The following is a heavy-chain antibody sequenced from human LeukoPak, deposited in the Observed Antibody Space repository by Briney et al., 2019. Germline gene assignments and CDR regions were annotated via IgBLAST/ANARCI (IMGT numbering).Heavy chain of an antibody. CDR1: GGTFSSYA. Sequence: SVKVSCKASGGTFSSYASSWVRQAPGKGLEWMGRIIPICGTSNYAHKFQGRVTITTDASTSTAYMELSSMRSEDTAVYYCARDKNKVGRSWYFLNFDYWGQGTLVTVSS. D-gene: IGHD6-13*01. CDR3: ARDKNKVGRSWYFLNFDY. J-gene: IGHJ4*02. V-gene: IGHV1-69*05. CDR2: IIPICGTS.